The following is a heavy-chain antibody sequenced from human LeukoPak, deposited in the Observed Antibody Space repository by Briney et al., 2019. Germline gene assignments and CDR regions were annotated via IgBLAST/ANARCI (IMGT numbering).Heavy chain of an antibody. D-gene: IGHD1-7*01. J-gene: IGHJ4*02. CDR1: GGSFSGYY. CDR3: ARISITGTTALDY. V-gene: IGHV4-34*01. Sequence: SETLSLTCAVYGGSFSGYYWSWIRQPPGKGLEWIGEINHSGSTNYNPSLKSRVTISVDTSKNRFSLKLSSVTAADTAVYYCARISITGTTALDYWGQGTLVTVSS. CDR2: INHSGST.